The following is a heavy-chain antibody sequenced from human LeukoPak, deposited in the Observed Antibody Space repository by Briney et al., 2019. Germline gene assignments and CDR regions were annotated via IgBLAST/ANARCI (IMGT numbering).Heavy chain of an antibody. V-gene: IGHV4-39*07. Sequence: SETLSLTCTVSGGSISSNSYYWGWVRQPPGKGLEWIGIIHHSGSTYYNPSLKSRVTISVDTSKNQFSLKLSSVTAADTAVYYCAREEGYYFDYWGQGTLVTVSS. J-gene: IGHJ4*02. CDR1: GGSISSNSYY. CDR2: IHHSGST. D-gene: IGHD3-22*01. CDR3: AREEGYYFDY.